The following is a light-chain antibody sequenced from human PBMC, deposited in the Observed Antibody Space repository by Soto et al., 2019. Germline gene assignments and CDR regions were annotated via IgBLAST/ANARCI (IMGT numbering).Light chain of an antibody. CDR3: QQRSNWPLT. CDR1: QSVGSY. Sequence: EIVLTQSPATLSLSPGERATLSCRASQSVGSYLAWYQQKPGQAPRLLIYDASNRATGIPGRCSGSGSGTDFTLTISSLEPEDFAVYYCQQRSNWPLTFGPGTKVDL. V-gene: IGKV3-11*01. J-gene: IGKJ3*01. CDR2: DAS.